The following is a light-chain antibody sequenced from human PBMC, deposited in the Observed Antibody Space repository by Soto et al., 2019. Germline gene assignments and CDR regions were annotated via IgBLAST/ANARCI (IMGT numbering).Light chain of an antibody. CDR3: SSYAGSSNV. CDR1: SSDVGGYNY. Sequence: QSALTQPLSASGSPGQSVAISCTGTSSDVGGYNYVSWYQQHPGKAPKLMIYEVNQRPSGVPDRFSGSKSGNTASLTVSGLQAEDEADYYCSSYAGSSNVFGTGTKLTVL. CDR2: EVN. V-gene: IGLV2-8*01. J-gene: IGLJ1*01.